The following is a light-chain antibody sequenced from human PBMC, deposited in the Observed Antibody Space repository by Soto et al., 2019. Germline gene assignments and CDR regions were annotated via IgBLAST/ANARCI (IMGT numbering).Light chain of an antibody. CDR1: QSVDSN. CDR2: GDS. J-gene: IGKJ4*01. CDR3: QKYNDWPLT. V-gene: IGKV3D-15*01. Sequence: VMTQYPATLSFSPGDGATLSCRDSQSVDSNVAWYQQKTGQTPMLLIYGDSTRPTGIPDRFSGSGSGTELNLTISRLQSEDSAVYYCQKYNDWPLTCGGGTKVDIK.